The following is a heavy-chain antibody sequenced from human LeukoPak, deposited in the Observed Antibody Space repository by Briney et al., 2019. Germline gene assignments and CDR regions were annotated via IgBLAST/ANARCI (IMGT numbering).Heavy chain of an antibody. V-gene: IGHV7-4-1*02. J-gene: IGHJ3*02. CDR1: GYTFTSHG. CDR3: ARGKAARGAFDI. Sequence: ASVKVSCKASGYTFTSHGVSWVRQAPGQGLEWMGWINTNTGNPTYAQGFTGRFVFSLDTPVSTAYLQISSLKAEDTAVYYCARGKAARGAFDIWGQGTMVTVSS. CDR2: INTNTGNP. D-gene: IGHD6-25*01.